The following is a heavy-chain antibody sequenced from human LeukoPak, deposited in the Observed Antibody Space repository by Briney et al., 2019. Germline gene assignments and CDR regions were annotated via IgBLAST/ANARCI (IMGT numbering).Heavy chain of an antibody. Sequence: SETLSLTCAVYGGSFSSYYWSWIRQPPGKGLEWIGEINHSGSTNYNPSLKSRVTTSVDTSKNQFSLKLSSVTAADTAVYYCARAGVVVPAAISWFDPWGQGTLVTVSS. CDR1: GGSFSSYY. CDR2: INHSGST. V-gene: IGHV4-34*01. D-gene: IGHD2-2*01. J-gene: IGHJ5*02. CDR3: ARAGVVVPAAISWFDP.